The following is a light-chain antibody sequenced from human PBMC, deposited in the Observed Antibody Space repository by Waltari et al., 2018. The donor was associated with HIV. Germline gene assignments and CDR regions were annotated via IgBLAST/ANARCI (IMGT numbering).Light chain of an antibody. J-gene: IGLJ2*01. V-gene: IGLV2-14*01. CDR3: CAYVGTLAPA. CDR2: GGS. CDR1: AVDIGYMTF. Sequence: LTQPASVSGSPGQSITISCNATAVDIGYMTFVSWYQQFPGRAPHRIIYGGSIRSSRVSHRFSASYSGKTASLTSSGLQSADEAIYYCCAYVGTLAPAVGGGTQLTVL.